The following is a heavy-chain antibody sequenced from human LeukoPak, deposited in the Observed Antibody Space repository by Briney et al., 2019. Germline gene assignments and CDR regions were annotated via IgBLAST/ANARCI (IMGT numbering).Heavy chain of an antibody. CDR3: ARDRDSYGYSYYYGMDV. D-gene: IGHD5-18*01. Sequence: GGSLRLSCAASGFTFSSYRMNWVRQAPGKGLEWVSSISSSSSYIYYADSVKGRFTISRDNAKNSLYLQMNSLRAEDTAVYYCARDRDSYGYSYYYGMDVWGQGTTVTVSS. J-gene: IGHJ6*02. V-gene: IGHV3-21*01. CDR2: ISSSSSYI. CDR1: GFTFSSYR.